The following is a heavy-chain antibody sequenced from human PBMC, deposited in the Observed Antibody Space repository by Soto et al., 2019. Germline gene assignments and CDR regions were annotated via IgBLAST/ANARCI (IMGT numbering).Heavy chain of an antibody. V-gene: IGHV3-66*01. Sequence: EVQLVESGGGLVQPGRSLRLSCAASGFTVSSNYMSWVRQAPGKGLEWVSVIYSGGSTYYADSVKGRFTISRDNSKNTLYLQMNSLRAEDTAVYYCARDSYDYVWGSYRYTGRYGMDVWGQGTTVTVSS. D-gene: IGHD3-16*02. J-gene: IGHJ6*02. CDR3: ARDSYDYVWGSYRYTGRYGMDV. CDR1: GFTVSSNY. CDR2: IYSGGST.